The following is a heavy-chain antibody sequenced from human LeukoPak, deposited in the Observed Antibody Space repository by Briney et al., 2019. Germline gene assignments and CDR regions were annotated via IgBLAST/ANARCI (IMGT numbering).Heavy chain of an antibody. Sequence: GGSLRLSCAASGFTVSSNYMSWVRQAPGKGLEWVSVIYSGGNTYYADSVKGRFTITRDNSKNTLYLQMNSLRAEDTAVYYCISYGMDVWGQGTTVTVSS. V-gene: IGHV3-53*01. J-gene: IGHJ6*02. CDR2: IYSGGNT. D-gene: IGHD2-21*01. CDR3: ISYGMDV. CDR1: GFTVSSNY.